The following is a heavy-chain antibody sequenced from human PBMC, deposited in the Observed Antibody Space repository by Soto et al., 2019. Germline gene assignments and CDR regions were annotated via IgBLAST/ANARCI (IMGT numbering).Heavy chain of an antibody. D-gene: IGHD1-20*01. CDR2: ISAYNGNK. CDR3: ARDAAIGMNDY. CDR1: GYTFTSYG. J-gene: IGHJ4*02. V-gene: IGHV1-18*01. Sequence: QVQLVQSGAEVKKPGASVKVSCKASGYTFTSYGISWVRQAPGQGLEWMGWISAYNGNKKYAQKVQGRVTMTTDTSTTTAYMEVRSLRSDDTVVYYCARDAAIGMNDYWGQGTLVTVSS.